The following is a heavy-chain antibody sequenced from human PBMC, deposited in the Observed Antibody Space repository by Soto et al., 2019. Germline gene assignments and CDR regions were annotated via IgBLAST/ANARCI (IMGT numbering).Heavy chain of an antibody. J-gene: IGHJ3*02. CDR1: GGSISSYY. CDR3: ARVSATGTTRNAFDI. D-gene: IGHD1-7*01. CDR2: IYYSGST. Sequence: QVQLQESGPGLVKPSETLSLTCTVSGGSISSYYWSWIRQPPGKGLEWIGYIYYSGSTNYNPSLKSRVTISVDTSKYQFTLKLSSVTAADTAVYYCARVSATGTTRNAFDIWGQGTMVTVSS. V-gene: IGHV4-59*01.